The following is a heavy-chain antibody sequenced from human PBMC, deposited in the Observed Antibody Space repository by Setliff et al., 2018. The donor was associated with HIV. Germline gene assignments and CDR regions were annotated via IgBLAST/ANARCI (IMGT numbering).Heavy chain of an antibody. CDR2: ISAYNGNT. CDR1: GYTFTSYG. D-gene: IGHD2-2*01. CDR3: ARMSGGYRSSTSCPEYNWFDP. V-gene: IGHV1-18*01. J-gene: IGHJ5*02. Sequence: ASVKVSCKASGYTFTSYGISWVRQAPGQGLEWMGWISAYNGNTNYAQKLQGRVTMTTDTSTSTACMELRSLRSDDTAVYYCARMSGGYRSSTSCPEYNWFDPWGQGTRVTVS.